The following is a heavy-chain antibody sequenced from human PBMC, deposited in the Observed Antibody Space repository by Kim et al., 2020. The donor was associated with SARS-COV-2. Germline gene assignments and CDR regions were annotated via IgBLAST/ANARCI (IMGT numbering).Heavy chain of an antibody. J-gene: IGHJ4*02. Sequence: GGSLRLSCAASGFSSSLFSMDWVRQAPGKGLEWVAYISSGGDTIHYSDSANGRFTISRDNARNSVSMQMNNLRDEDTAVYYCARGWLQNSFDYWGQGT. CDR2: ISSGGDTI. V-gene: IGHV3-48*02. CDR1: GFSSSLFS. CDR3: ARGWLQNSFDY. D-gene: IGHD5-12*01.